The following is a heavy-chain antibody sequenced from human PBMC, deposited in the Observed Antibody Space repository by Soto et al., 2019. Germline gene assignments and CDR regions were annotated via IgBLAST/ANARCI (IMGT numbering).Heavy chain of an antibody. J-gene: IGHJ6*03. CDR2: IRSKANSYAT. CDR1: GFTFSGSA. V-gene: IGHV3-73*01. D-gene: IGHD6-19*01. CDR3: TRQIEWLGLYYMDV. Sequence: GGSLSLSCAASGFTFSGSAMHWVRQASGKGLEWVGRIRSKANSYATAYAASVKGRFTISRDDSKNTAYLQMNSLKTEDTAVYYCTRQIEWLGLYYMDVWGKGTTVTVSS.